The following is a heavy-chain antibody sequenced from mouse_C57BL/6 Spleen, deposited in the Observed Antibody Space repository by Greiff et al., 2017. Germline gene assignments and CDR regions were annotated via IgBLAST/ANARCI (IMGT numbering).Heavy chain of an antibody. J-gene: IGHJ4*01. CDR1: GFNIKDYY. D-gene: IGHD2-3*01. Sequence: EVMLVESGAELVKPGASVKLSCTASGFNIKDYYMHWVKQRTEQGLEWIGRLDPEDGETKYAPKFQGKASITADTSSNTAYLQLSSLTYEDTAVYYCAVYDSYAMDYWGQGASVTVSS. CDR3: AVYDSYAMDY. CDR2: LDPEDGET. V-gene: IGHV14-2*01.